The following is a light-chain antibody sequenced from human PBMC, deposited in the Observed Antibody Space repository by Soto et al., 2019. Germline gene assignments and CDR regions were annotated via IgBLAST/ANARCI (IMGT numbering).Light chain of an antibody. CDR2: EVN. Sequence: QSALTQPASVSGAPGQSITISCTGTSSDVGKYTFVSWYGQHPGKAPKLIIFEVNKRPSGVFNRFSGSKSGNTASLTISGLQAEDEANYYCCLYGGSNNYVVFGGGTKVTVL. CDR1: SSDVGKYTF. V-gene: IGLV2-23*02. CDR3: CLYGGSNNYVV. J-gene: IGLJ2*01.